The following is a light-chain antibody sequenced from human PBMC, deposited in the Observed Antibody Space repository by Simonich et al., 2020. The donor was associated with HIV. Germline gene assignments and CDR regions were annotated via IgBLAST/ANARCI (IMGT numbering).Light chain of an antibody. Sequence: QSALTQPASVSGSPGHSITISCTGTNIDVGGYDFVSWYQQHPGKAPKLIIYDVSSRPSGVSNRFSGSKSGNTASLTISGLQAEDEADYYCFSYTSSSTVVFGGGTKLTVL. CDR2: DVS. CDR3: FSYTSSSTVV. V-gene: IGLV2-14*03. J-gene: IGLJ2*01. CDR1: NIDVGGYDF.